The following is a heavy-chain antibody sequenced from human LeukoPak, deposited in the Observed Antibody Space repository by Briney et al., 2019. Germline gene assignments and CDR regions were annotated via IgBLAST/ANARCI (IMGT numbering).Heavy chain of an antibody. CDR2: IYYSGST. D-gene: IGHD1-26*01. CDR1: GGSISSGDYY. CDR3: ARRNSGARQIDY. V-gene: IGHV4-30-4*01. J-gene: IGHJ4*02. Sequence: TSETLSLTCTVSGGSISSGDYYWSWIRQPPGKGLEWIGYIYYSGSTYYNPSLKSRVTISVDTSKNQFSLKLSSVTAADTAVYYCARRNSGARQIDYWGQGTLVTVSS.